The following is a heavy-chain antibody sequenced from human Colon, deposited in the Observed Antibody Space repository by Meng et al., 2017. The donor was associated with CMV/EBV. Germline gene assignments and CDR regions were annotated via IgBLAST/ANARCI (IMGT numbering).Heavy chain of an antibody. D-gene: IGHD3-3*01. J-gene: IGHJ5*02. CDR1: GFTFSSYS. CDR2: ISSSSGTI. V-gene: IGHV3-48*04. CDR3: ARGAGYYDFWSGFDNWFDP. Sequence: GESLKISCAASGFTFSSYSMNWVRQAPGKGLEWVSYISSSSGTIYYADSVKGRFTISRDNAKNSLYLQMNSLRAEDTAVYYCARGAGYYDFWSGFDNWFDPWGQGTLVTVSS.